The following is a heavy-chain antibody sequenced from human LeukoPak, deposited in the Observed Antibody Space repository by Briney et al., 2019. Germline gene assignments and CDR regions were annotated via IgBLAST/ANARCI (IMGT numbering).Heavy chain of an antibody. V-gene: IGHV4-59*01. J-gene: IGHJ1*01. CDR1: GGSISSYY. CDR3: ARSGIAAAGQGHFQH. CDR2: VYYSGRT. Sequence: KPSETLSLACTASGGSISSYYWSWIRQPPGKGLEWIGYVYYSGRTNYNPSLKSRVTISVDTSKNQFSLKLSSVTAADTAVYYCARSGIAAAGQGHFQHWGQGTLVTVSS. D-gene: IGHD6-13*01.